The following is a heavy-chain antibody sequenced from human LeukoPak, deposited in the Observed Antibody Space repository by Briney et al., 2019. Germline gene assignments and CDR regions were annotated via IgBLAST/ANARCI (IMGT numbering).Heavy chain of an antibody. CDR1: GGSFSGYY. Sequence: SETLSPTCAVYGGSFSGYYRSWVRQPPGKGLEWMGEIKHSGSTKYNPSLKSRVTISVDTSKNQFSLQLSSVTAAETAVYYCARHHVPYYYGSGSYHTTPAFDYWGQGTLVTVSS. D-gene: IGHD3-10*01. CDR2: IKHSGST. V-gene: IGHV4-34*01. J-gene: IGHJ4*02. CDR3: ARHHVPYYYGSGSYHTTPAFDY.